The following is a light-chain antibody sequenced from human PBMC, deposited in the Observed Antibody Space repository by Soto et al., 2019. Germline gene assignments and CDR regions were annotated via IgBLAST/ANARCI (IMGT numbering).Light chain of an antibody. CDR2: EVN. CDR1: SSDIGAYDY. CDR3: CSNAVGSTYV. J-gene: IGLJ1*01. Sequence: QSALTQPASLSGSPGQSITISCTGTSSDIGAYDYVSWFQQHPGKAPKLMISEVNNRPSGVSNRFSGSKSGSTASLTISGLQAEDEADYYCCSNAVGSTYVFGTGTKVTVL. V-gene: IGLV2-14*01.